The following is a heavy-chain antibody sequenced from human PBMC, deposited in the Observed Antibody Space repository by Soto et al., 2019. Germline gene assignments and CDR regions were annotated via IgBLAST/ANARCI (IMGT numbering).Heavy chain of an antibody. V-gene: IGHV4-34*01. J-gene: IGHJ4*02. Sequence: SETLSLTCAVYGGSFSGYYWSWIRQPPGKGLEWIGEINHSGSTNYNPSLKSRVTISVDTSKNQFSLKLSSVTAADTAVYYCARNAAASFDYWGQGTRGTFSS. CDR1: GGSFSGYY. CDR3: ARNAAASFDY. D-gene: IGHD6-25*01. CDR2: INHSGST.